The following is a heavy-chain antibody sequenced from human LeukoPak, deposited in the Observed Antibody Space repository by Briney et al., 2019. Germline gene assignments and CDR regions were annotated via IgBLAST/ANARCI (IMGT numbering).Heavy chain of an antibody. CDR3: ARGGSSGYYCG. V-gene: IGHV4-59*12. Sequence: PGGTLRLSCVASGFTLDGVGVSWVRQAPGKGLEWIGYIYYSGSTNYNPSLKSRVTISVDTSKNQFSLKLSSVTAADTAVYYCARGGSSGYYCGWGQGTLVTVSS. CDR1: GFTLDGVG. D-gene: IGHD3-22*01. J-gene: IGHJ4*02. CDR2: IYYSGST.